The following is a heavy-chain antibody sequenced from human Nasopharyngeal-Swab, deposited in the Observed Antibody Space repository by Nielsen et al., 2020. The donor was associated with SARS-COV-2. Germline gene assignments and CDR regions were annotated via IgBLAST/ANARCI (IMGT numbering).Heavy chain of an antibody. CDR1: GFTFSNYN. D-gene: IGHD3-16*01. J-gene: IGHJ4*02. Sequence: GESLKISCAASGFTFSNYNMNWVRQAPGKGLEWVSSISSSSSYIYYADSVKGRFTISRDSSKNTVYLQMNSLRPEDTAVYYCARRRPILHLGEFSSSFDSWGQGTLVTVSS. CDR3: ARRRPILHLGEFSSSFDS. CDR2: ISSSSSYI. V-gene: IGHV3-21*01.